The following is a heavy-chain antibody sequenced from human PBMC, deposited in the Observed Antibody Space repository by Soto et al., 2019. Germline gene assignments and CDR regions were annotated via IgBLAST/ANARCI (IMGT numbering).Heavy chain of an antibody. CDR1: GFTFSSYG. V-gene: IGHV3-30*18. CDR2: ISYDGSNK. Sequence: QVQLVESGGGVVQPGRSLRLSCAASGFTFSSYGIHWVRQAPGKGLEWVAVISYDGSNKYYADSVKGRFTISRDNSKNTLYLQMNSLRAEDTAVYYCAKLMTSGGSYYYFDYWGQGTLVTVSS. CDR3: AKLMTSGGSYYYFDY. J-gene: IGHJ4*02. D-gene: IGHD1-26*01.